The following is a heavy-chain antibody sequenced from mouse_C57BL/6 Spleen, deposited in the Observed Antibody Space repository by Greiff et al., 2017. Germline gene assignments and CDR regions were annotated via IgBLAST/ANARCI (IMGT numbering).Heavy chain of an antibody. Sequence: VQLKESGPELVKPGASVKMSCMASGYTFTDYNMHWVKQSHGKSLEWIGYINPNNGGTSYNQKFKGKATLTVNKSSSTAYMELHSLTSKDSAVYYCARSGVSPGFAYWGQGTLVTVSA. CDR3: ARSGVSPGFAY. V-gene: IGHV1-22*01. CDR1: GYTFTDYN. D-gene: IGHD1-3*01. CDR2: INPNNGGT. J-gene: IGHJ3*01.